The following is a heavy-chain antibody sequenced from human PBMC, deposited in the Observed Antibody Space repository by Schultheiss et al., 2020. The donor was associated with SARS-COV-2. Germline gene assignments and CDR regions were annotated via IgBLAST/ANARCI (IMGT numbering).Heavy chain of an antibody. CDR3: ARESSYYGSGSIDY. V-gene: IGHV4-59*12. D-gene: IGHD3-10*01. J-gene: IGHJ4*02. Sequence: SETLSLTCTVSGGSISSYYWSWIRQPPGKGLEWIGYIYYSGSTNYNPSLKSRVTISVDTSKNQFSLKLSSVTAADTAVYYCARESSYYGSGSIDYWGQGTLVTVSS. CDR2: IYYSGST. CDR1: GGSISSYY.